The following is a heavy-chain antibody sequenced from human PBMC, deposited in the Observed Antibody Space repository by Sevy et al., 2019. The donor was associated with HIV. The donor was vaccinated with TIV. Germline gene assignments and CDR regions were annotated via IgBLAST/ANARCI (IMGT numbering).Heavy chain of an antibody. V-gene: IGHV1-69*06. CDR3: ARDYAIVASGTPSAFDI. Sequence: ASVKVSCKLSGGSISSYRVTWVRQAPGQGLEWMGGIIPIIGSPNYAQRFQGRLTITADTSTKTAYMDLSSLSSQDTAVYYCARDYAIVASGTPSAFDIWGQGTMVTVSS. J-gene: IGHJ3*02. CDR2: IIPIIGSP. D-gene: IGHD1-1*01. CDR1: GGSISSYR.